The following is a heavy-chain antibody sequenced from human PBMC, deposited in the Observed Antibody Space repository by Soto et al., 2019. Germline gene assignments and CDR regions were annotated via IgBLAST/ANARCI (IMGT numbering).Heavy chain of an antibody. D-gene: IGHD2-15*01. CDR2: ITDRGIT. Sequence: QVQLQQRGEGLLKPSETPSLMCGVNGESLSSYYCIWYLQAPGKGLKRLEWIGEITDRGITKYSASLKSRVTISVHTSKNQFSLTLSSVPAADTSVYYCARGVGGGSGAKLEMWGQGTQVTAS. V-gene: IGHV4-34*01. J-gene: IGHJ3*02. CDR3: ARGVGGGSGAKLEM. CDR1: GESLSSYY.